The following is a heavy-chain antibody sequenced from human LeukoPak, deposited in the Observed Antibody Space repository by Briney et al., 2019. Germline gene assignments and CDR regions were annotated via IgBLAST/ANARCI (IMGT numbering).Heavy chain of an antibody. D-gene: IGHD4-17*01. CDR3: ARADYGDYPNY. CDR1: GGSISSGGYY. V-gene: IGHV4-31*03. J-gene: IGHJ4*02. Sequence: SETLSLTCTVSGGSISSGGYYWSWIRQHPGKGLEWIGYIYYSGSTYYNPSLKSRVTISVDTSKDQFSLKLSSVTAADTAVYYCARADYGDYPNYWGQGTLVTVSS. CDR2: IYYSGST.